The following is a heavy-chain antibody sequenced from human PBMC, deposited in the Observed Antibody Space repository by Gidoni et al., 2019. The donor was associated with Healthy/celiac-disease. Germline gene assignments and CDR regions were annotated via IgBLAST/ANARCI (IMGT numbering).Heavy chain of an antibody. CDR1: GFTFDDYT. V-gene: IGHV3-43*01. CDR2: ISWDGGST. D-gene: IGHD6-13*01. J-gene: IGHJ4*02. Sequence: EVQLVESGGVVVQPGGSLRLSCAASGFTFDDYTMHWVRQAPGKGLEWVSLISWDGGSTYYADSVKGRFTISRDNSKNSLYLQMNSLRTEDTALYYCAKEPGIAAAGPYFDYWGQGTLVTVSS. CDR3: AKEPGIAAAGPYFDY.